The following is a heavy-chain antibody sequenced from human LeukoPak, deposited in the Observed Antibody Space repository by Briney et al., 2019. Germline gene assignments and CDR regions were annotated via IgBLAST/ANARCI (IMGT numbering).Heavy chain of an antibody. D-gene: IGHD1-26*01. CDR1: GYSISSGYY. J-gene: IGHJ4*02. Sequence: PSETLSLTCAVSGYSISSGYYWGWIRQPPGKGLEWIGSIYHSGSTYYNPSLKSRLTISVDTSKNQSSLKLSSVTAADTAVYYCARGGLRGSYVYYWGQGTLVTVSS. V-gene: IGHV4-38-2*01. CDR2: IYHSGST. CDR3: ARGGLRGSYVYY.